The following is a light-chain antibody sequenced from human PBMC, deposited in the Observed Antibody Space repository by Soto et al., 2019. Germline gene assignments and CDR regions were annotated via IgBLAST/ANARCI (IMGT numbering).Light chain of an antibody. J-gene: IGKJ5*01. V-gene: IGKV1-33*01. CDR2: DAS. CDR1: QSITTY. CDR3: QQFDNLPIT. Sequence: DIQMTQSPSSLSASVGYRVTITCRASQSITTYLNWYQQKPGKAPKLLIFDASSLKTGVPSRFSGSGSGTHFTFVISSLQPEDVAMYYCQQFDNLPITFGQGTRLEI.